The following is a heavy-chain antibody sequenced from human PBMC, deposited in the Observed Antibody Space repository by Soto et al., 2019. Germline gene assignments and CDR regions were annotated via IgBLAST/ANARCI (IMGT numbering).Heavy chain of an antibody. CDR3: ASVLARYYDFWGGYFEY. Sequence: QVQLVQSGAEVKKPGASVKVSCKASGYTFTNYGISWVRQAPGQGLEWMGWISTYNGNTNYAHNLQDRVTMTTDTSTSTAYMELRSLRSDDTAVFYFASVLARYYDFWGGYFEYWGQGSLVTVSS. CDR1: GYTFTNYG. V-gene: IGHV1-18*01. D-gene: IGHD3-3*01. CDR2: ISTYNGNT. J-gene: IGHJ4*02.